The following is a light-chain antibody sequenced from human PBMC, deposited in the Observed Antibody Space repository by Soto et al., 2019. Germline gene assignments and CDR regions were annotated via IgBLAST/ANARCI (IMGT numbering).Light chain of an antibody. CDR1: QSITGRY. V-gene: IGKV3-20*01. J-gene: IGKJ5*01. Sequence: PGEGATLSCTASQSITGRYLAWYQQRPGQAPRLLIYEASSRATGIPDRFSGSGSGTDFTLTINRLEPEDFAVYYCQQYANSPITFGQGTRLEIK. CDR2: EAS. CDR3: QQYANSPIT.